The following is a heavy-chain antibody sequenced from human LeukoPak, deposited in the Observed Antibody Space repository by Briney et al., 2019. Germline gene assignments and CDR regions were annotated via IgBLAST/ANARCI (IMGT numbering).Heavy chain of an antibody. CDR1: GGSISSYY. V-gene: IGHV4-59*01. CDR3: ARVSWSPGTSYYYMDV. Sequence: SETLSLTCTVSGGSISSYYWSWIRQPPGKGLEWFGYVYDSGTTNYNPSLKSRVTISVDTSKNQFSLKLSSVTAADTAVYYCARVSWSPGTSYYYMDVWGKGTTVTVSS. CDR2: VYDSGTT. J-gene: IGHJ6*03. D-gene: IGHD1-1*01.